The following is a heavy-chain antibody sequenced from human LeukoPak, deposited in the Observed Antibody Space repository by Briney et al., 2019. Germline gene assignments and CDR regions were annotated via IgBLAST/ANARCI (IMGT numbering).Heavy chain of an antibody. CDR3: AKEGGEYGDYDFDY. Sequence: GGSLRLSCAASRFTFSSYGMHWVRQSPGKGLEWVTFIRYDGSNKYYADSVKGRFTISRDNSKNTLYLQMNSLRAEDTAVYYCAKEGGEYGDYDFDYWGQGTLVTVSS. CDR1: RFTFSSYG. V-gene: IGHV3-30*02. D-gene: IGHD4-17*01. CDR2: IRYDGSNK. J-gene: IGHJ4*02.